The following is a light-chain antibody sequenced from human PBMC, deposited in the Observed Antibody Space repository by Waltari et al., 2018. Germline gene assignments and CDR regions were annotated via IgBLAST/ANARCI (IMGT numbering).Light chain of an antibody. CDR3: SSFTSRTTVV. J-gene: IGLJ2*01. CDR1: SSDVGCYNY. CDR2: DVS. Sequence: QSALTQPASVSGSPGQSITIPCSGTSSDVGCYNYVPWYQQYPGKAPKLMIYDVSNRPSGVSDRFSGSKAGNTASLTISGLQAEDEADYHCSSFTSRTTVVFGGGTKLTVL. V-gene: IGLV2-14*03.